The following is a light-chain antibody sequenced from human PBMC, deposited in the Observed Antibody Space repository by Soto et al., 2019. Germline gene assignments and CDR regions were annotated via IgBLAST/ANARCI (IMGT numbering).Light chain of an antibody. V-gene: IGLV2-14*01. J-gene: IGLJ1*01. Sequence: SVLPQPASGSGSPGEANTISCTGTSSDVGGYNYVPWYQQHPGRAPKLMIYDVSIRPSGVSNRFSGSKSGNTASLTISGLQAEDEADYYCSSYTSSSTDVFGTGTKVTVL. CDR3: SSYTSSSTDV. CDR2: DVS. CDR1: SSDVGGYNY.